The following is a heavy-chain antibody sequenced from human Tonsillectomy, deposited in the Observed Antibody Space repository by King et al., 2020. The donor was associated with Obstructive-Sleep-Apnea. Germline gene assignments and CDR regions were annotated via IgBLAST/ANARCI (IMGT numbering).Heavy chain of an antibody. Sequence: VQLVESGGGLVQPGGSLRLSCAASGFTFRTSWMHWVRQAPGKGLVWVSRINSDGSSTIYADFVKGRFTISRDNAKNTLYLQMNSLRAEDTAVSYCARDRGGAGPTTTDYWGQGTLVTVSS. CDR1: GFTFRTSW. V-gene: IGHV3-74*01. CDR2: INSDGSST. D-gene: IGHD4-17*01. J-gene: IGHJ4*02. CDR3: ARDRGGAGPTTTDY.